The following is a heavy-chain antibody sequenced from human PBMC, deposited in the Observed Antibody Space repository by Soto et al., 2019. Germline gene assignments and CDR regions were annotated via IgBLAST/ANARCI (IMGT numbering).Heavy chain of an antibody. CDR3: AKNSENFGDSKSDY. CDR2: ITGSGDDT. J-gene: IGHJ4*02. V-gene: IGHV3-23*01. Sequence: GGSLRLSCAASGFTFNTYNMNWVRQAPGKGLEWVSAITGSGDDTYYADSVKGRFTISRDTSKNTLYLQMNSLRAEDTALYYCAKNSENFGDSKSDYCGQGTLVTVSS. CDR1: GFTFNTYN. D-gene: IGHD4-17*01.